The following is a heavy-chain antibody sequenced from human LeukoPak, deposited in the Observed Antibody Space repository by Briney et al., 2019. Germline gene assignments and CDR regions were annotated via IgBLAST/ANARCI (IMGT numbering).Heavy chain of an antibody. V-gene: IGHV3-23*01. CDR2: IGSGSVDK. D-gene: IGHD3-3*01. CDR1: GFSFNIYA. J-gene: IGHJ5*01. CDR3: AKRVPLTALDS. Sequence: PGGSLRLSCAASGFSFNIYAMGWVRQAPGKGLEWVSVIGSGSVDKHYADTVRGRFDISRDNSKNRLFLQMNSLRVEASGVYYCAKRVPLTALDSWGQGTLVTVSS.